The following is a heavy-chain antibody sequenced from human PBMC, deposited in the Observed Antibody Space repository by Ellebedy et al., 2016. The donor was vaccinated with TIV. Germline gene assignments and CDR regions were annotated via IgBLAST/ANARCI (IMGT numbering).Heavy chain of an antibody. V-gene: IGHV3-11*06. D-gene: IGHD5-18*01. CDR1: GFTFSDYY. Sequence: GGSLRLXXAAPGFTFSDYYMSWIRQAPGKGLEWVSYISSSSSYTNYADSVKGRFTISRDNAKNSLYLQMNSLRAEDTAVYYCARVPLSGYSYGYYFDYWGQGTLVTVSS. CDR3: ARVPLSGYSYGYYFDY. J-gene: IGHJ4*02. CDR2: ISSSSSYT.